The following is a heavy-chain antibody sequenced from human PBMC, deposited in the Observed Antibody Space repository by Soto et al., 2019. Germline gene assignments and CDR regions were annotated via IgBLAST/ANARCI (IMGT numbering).Heavy chain of an antibody. CDR2: MNPNSGNT. CDR3: AIRRIEARPIYYYYGMDV. V-gene: IGHV1-8*01. CDR1: GCSFTSYV. J-gene: IGHJ6*02. Sequence: GXSVTVSCKASGCSFTSYVINWVRQAAGQGLEWMGWMNPNSGNTGYAQKFQGRVTMTRNTSISTAYMELSSLRSEDTAVYYCAIRRIEARPIYYYYGMDVWGQGTTVTVSS. D-gene: IGHD6-6*01.